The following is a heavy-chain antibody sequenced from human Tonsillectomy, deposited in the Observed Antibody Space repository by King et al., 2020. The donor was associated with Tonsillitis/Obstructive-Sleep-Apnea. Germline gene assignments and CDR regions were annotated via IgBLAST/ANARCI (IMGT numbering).Heavy chain of an antibody. D-gene: IGHD6-6*01. CDR1: GGTFSSYA. CDR3: ARDVSSSYYFDY. J-gene: IGHJ4*02. V-gene: IGHV1-69*09. CDR2: IIPILGIA. Sequence: QLVQSGAEVKKPGSSVKVPCKASGGTFSSYAISWVRQAPGQGLEWMGRIIPILGIANYAQKFQGRVTITADKSTSTAYMELSSLRSEDTAVYYCARDVSSSYYFDYWGQGTLVTVSS.